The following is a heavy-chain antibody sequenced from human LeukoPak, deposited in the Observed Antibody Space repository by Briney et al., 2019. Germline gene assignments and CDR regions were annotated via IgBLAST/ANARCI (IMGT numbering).Heavy chain of an antibody. V-gene: IGHV3-33*01. CDR3: ARGAYSSTWFVDY. D-gene: IGHD6-13*01. Sequence: GGPLRLSCAASGFTFSDFGMHWVRQAPGKGLEWVAVIWYDGSNKYYADSVKGRFTISRDSSKNTLYLQMNSLRAEDTAVYYCARGAYSSTWFVDYWGQGALVTVTS. CDR2: IWYDGSNK. CDR1: GFTFSDFG. J-gene: IGHJ4*02.